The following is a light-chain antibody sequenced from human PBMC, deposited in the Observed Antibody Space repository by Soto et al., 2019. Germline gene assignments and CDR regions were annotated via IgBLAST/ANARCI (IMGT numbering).Light chain of an antibody. CDR1: QSVSIY. Sequence: EIVFTQSPATLSLSPGERATLSCRASQSVSIYLAWYPQKPGQAPKVLIYRASISATGIPDRFSGSGPGTDFTLTISRLEPEDFAVCYCQQYGSSLTFGGGTKVDIK. J-gene: IGKJ4*01. CDR3: QQYGSSLT. CDR2: RAS. V-gene: IGKV3-20*01.